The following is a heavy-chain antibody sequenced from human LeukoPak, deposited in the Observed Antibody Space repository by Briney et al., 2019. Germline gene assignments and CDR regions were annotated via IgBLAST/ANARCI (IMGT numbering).Heavy chain of an antibody. V-gene: IGHV4-59*01. Sequence: SETLSLTCTVSGGSISSYYWSWIRQPPGKGLEWIGYIYYSGSTNYNPSLKSRVTISVDTSKNQFSLKLSSVTAADTAVYYCARGSGKQWLVPGFFDYWGQGTLVTVSS. CDR1: GGSISSYY. CDR3: ARGSGKQWLVPGFFDY. J-gene: IGHJ4*02. D-gene: IGHD6-19*01. CDR2: IYYSGST.